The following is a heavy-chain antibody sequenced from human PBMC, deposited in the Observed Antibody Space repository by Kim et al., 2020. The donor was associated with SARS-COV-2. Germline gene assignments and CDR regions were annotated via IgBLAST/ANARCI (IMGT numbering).Heavy chain of an antibody. CDR3: AKSATTVTYYYYGMDV. J-gene: IGHJ6*02. D-gene: IGHD4-4*01. CDR2: ISSSSSYT. CDR1: GFTFSDYY. V-gene: IGHV3-11*06. Sequence: GGSLRLSCAASGFTFSDYYMSWIRQAPGKGLEWVSYISSSSSYTNYADSVKGRFTISRDNAKNSLYLQMNSLRAEDTAVYYCAKSATTVTYYYYGMDVWGQGTTVTVSS.